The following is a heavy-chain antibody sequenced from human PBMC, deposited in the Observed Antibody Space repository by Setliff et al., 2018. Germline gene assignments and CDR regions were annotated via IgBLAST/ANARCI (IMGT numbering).Heavy chain of an antibody. J-gene: IGHJ4*02. Sequence: PSETLSLTCSVSGGSISSGSDYWTWIRQPAGKGLEWIGHIYTRGRTFYNPSLKSRVTISVDTSKNQFSLTLSSVTAADTAVYYCARLPNYVWGSPVDYWGQGTLVTVSS. CDR3: ARLPNYVWGSPVDY. D-gene: IGHD3-16*01. CDR1: GGSISSGSDY. CDR2: IYTRGRT. V-gene: IGHV4-61*09.